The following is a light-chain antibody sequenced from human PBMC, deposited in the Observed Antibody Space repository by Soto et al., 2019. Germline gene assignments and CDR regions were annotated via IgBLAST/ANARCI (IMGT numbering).Light chain of an antibody. V-gene: IGLV3-21*04. CDR3: QVWYSSSDHVI. Sequence: SYELTQPPSVSLAPGQTASITCGGNSIGSKSVHWYQQKPGQAPIVVIYYESDRPSGIPERFAGSNSGNTATMTISRVEAGDEADSYCQVWYSSSDHVIFGGGTKLTVL. CDR1: SIGSKS. CDR2: YES. J-gene: IGLJ2*01.